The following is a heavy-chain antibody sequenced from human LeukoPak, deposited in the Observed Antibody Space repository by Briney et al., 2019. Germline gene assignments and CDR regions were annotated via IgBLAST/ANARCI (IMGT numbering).Heavy chain of an antibody. J-gene: IGHJ4*02. CDR2: IYYSGST. CDR1: GGSSSSYY. CDR3: ARAHYYDSSGYDIIDY. Sequence: SETLSLTCTVSGGSSSSYYWSWIRQPPGKGLEWIGYIYYSGSTNYNPSLKGRVTISVDTSKNQFSLKLSSVTAADTAVYYCARAHYYDSSGYDIIDYWGQGTLVTVSS. V-gene: IGHV4-59*01. D-gene: IGHD3-22*01.